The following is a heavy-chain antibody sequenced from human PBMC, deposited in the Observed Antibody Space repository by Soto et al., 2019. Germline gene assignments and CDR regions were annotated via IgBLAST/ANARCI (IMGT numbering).Heavy chain of an antibody. V-gene: IGHV3-48*01. CDR1: GFTFSSYS. CDR3: ARDGLLWFGESTHFDY. CDR2: ISSSSSTI. J-gene: IGHJ4*02. D-gene: IGHD3-10*01. Sequence: GGSLRLSCAASGFTFSSYSMNWVRQAPGKGLEWVSYISSSSSTIYYADSVKGRFTISRDNAKNSLYLQMNSLRAEDTAVYYCARDGLLWFGESTHFDYWGQGTLVTAPQ.